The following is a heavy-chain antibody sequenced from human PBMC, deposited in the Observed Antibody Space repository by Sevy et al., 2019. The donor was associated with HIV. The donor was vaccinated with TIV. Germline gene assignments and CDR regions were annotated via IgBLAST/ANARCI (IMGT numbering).Heavy chain of an antibody. J-gene: IGHJ6*03. D-gene: IGHD3-10*01. CDR2: ISGSGGST. V-gene: IGHV3-23*01. CDR3: AKASSGSYLDYYYYMDV. Sequence: GGSLRLSCAASGFTFSSYAMSWVRQAPGKGLEWVSAISGSGGSTYYADSVKGRFTISRDNSKNTLYLQMNSLRAEDTAVYYCAKASSGSYLDYYYYMDVWGKGTTVTVSS. CDR1: GFTFSSYA.